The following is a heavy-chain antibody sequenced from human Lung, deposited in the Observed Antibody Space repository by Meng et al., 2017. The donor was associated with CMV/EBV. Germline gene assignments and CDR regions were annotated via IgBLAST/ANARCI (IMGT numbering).Heavy chain of an antibody. CDR2: IRYDGSNK. D-gene: IGHD2-2*01. J-gene: IGHJ6*02. CDR3: AKVVRLGYCSSTSFPARSYYYYGMDV. CDR1: GFXFSSYG. V-gene: IGHV3-30*02. Sequence: GGSXRLXXAASGFXFSSYGMHWVRQAPGKGLEWVAFIRYDGSNKYYADSVKGRFTISRDNSKNTLYLQMNSLRAEDTAVYYCAKVVRLGYCSSTSFPARSYYYYGMDVXGQGXTVTVSS.